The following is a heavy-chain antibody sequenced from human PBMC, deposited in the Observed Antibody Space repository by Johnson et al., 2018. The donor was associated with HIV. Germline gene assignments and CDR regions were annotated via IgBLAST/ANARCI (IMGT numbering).Heavy chain of an antibody. J-gene: IGHJ3*02. CDR1: GFTFDDYA. Sequence: VQLVESGGGLVQPGRSLRLSCAASGFTFDDYAMHWVRQAPGKGLEWVSGISWNSGSIGYVDSVKGRFTISRDNAKNSLYLQMNSLRAEDTALYYCASNRLGAFDIWGQGTMVTVSS. CDR3: ASNRLGAFDI. CDR2: ISWNSGSI. V-gene: IGHV3-9*01. D-gene: IGHD3-16*01.